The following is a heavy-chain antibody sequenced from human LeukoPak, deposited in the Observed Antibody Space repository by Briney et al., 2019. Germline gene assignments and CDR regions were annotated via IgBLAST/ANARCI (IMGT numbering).Heavy chain of an antibody. V-gene: IGHV1-2*02. J-gene: IGHJ3*02. CDR1: GYTFTSYG. Sequence: GASVKVSCKASGYTFTSYGISWVRQAPGQGLEWMGWVNPNSGGTNYAQKFQGRVTMTRDTSISTAYMELSRLRSDDTAVYYCARGTYYDILTGLSAFDIWGQGTMVTVSS. CDR2: VNPNSGGT. CDR3: ARGTYYDILTGLSAFDI. D-gene: IGHD3-9*01.